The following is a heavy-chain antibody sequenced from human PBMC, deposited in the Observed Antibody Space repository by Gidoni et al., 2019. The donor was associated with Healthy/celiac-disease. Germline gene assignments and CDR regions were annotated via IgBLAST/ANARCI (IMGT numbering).Heavy chain of an antibody. V-gene: IGHV3-53*01. CDR2: IYSGGST. CDR1: GFTVSSNY. D-gene: IGHD3-10*01. J-gene: IGHJ4*02. CDR3: ASFPNVGTPSSGYFDY. Sequence: EVQLVESGGGLIQPGGSLRLSCAASGFTVSSNYMSWVRQAPGKGLEWVSVIYSGGSTYYADSVKGRFTISRDNSKNTLYLQMNSLRAEDTAVYYCASFPNVGTPSSGYFDYWGQGTLVTVSS.